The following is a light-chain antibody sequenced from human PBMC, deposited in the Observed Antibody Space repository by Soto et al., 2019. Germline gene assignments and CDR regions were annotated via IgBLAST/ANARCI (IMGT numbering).Light chain of an antibody. CDR2: GAS. CDR1: QSVSSY. V-gene: IGKV3-15*01. J-gene: IGKJ1*01. CDR3: QQYNDWPRT. Sequence: EIVLTQSPATLSLSPLEIAGLSGMASQSVSSYLAWYQQKPGQAPRLLIYGASTRATGLPARFSGSGSGTEFTLTISSLQSEDFAVYYCQQYNDWPRTFGQGTKVDI.